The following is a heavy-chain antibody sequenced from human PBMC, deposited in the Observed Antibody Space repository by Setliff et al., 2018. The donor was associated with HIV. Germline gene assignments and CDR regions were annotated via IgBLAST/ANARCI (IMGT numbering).Heavy chain of an antibody. CDR3: VRYIGAAAGYIDH. D-gene: IGHD6-25*01. V-gene: IGHV5-51*01. CDR1: GYSFTSYW. Sequence: GESLKISCHLSGYSFTSYWIGWVRQMPGKGLEWVGFIYPGDSDSRYSPSFRGQVTISADKSTTTAYLDWASLKASDTAMYYCVRYIGAAAGYIDHWGQGTLVTVSS. CDR2: IYPGDSDS. J-gene: IGHJ4*02.